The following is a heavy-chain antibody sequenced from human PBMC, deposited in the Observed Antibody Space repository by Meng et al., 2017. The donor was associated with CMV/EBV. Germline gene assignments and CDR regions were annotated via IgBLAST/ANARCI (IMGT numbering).Heavy chain of an antibody. V-gene: IGHV3-21*01. Sequence: GGSLRLSSAASGFTFSSYSMNWVRQAPGKGLEWVSSISSSSSYIYYADSVKGRFTISRDNAKNSLYLQMNSLRAEDTAVYYCARDQYSSSSHYYYYGMDVWGQGTTVTVSS. CDR3: ARDQYSSSSHYYYYGMDV. J-gene: IGHJ6*02. D-gene: IGHD6-6*01. CDR2: ISSSSSYI. CDR1: GFTFSSYS.